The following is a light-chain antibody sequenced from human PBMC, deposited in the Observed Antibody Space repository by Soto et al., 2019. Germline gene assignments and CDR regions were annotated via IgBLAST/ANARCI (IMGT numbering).Light chain of an antibody. Sequence: SYELTQSPSISVAPGQTAGLTCGGDNIGSKSVHWYQQKPGQAPVLVIYYDNDRPSGIPDRFSGSNPGNTATLTISRVEAGDEADYYCQGWNDSGDHAIFGGGTKVTVL. CDR1: NIGSKS. J-gene: IGLJ2*01. CDR2: YDN. V-gene: IGLV3-21*04. CDR3: QGWNDSGDHAI.